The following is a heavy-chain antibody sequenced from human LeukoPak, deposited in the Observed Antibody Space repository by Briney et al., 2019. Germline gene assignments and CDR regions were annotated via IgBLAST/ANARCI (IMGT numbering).Heavy chain of an antibody. CDR1: GVSISGYY. D-gene: IGHD6-19*01. Sequence: TSETLSLTCTVSGVSISGYYWSWIRQPPGKGLEWIGYVYYSGSTNYNLSLRSRLIISLDTSKNQFSLKLSSVTAADTAVYYCARGAVTGRYFFDYWGQGTLVTVSS. J-gene: IGHJ4*02. V-gene: IGHV4-59*01. CDR2: VYYSGST. CDR3: ARGAVTGRYFFDY.